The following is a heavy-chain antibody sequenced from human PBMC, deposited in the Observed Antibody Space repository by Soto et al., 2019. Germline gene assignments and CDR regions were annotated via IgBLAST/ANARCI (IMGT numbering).Heavy chain of an antibody. V-gene: IGHV1-69*13. J-gene: IGHJ5*02. CDR1: GGTFSSYA. CDR3: ARDLGYGEAWFDP. Sequence: GASVKVSCKASGGTFSSYAISWVRQAPGQGLEWMGGIIPIFGTANYAQKFQGRVTITADESTSTAYMELSSLRSEDTAVYYCARDLGYGEAWFDPWGQGTLVTVSS. D-gene: IGHD4-17*01. CDR2: IIPIFGTA.